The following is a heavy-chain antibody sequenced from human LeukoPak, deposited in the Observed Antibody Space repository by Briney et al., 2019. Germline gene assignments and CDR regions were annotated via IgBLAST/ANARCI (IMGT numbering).Heavy chain of an antibody. V-gene: IGHV4-34*01. D-gene: IGHD1-7*01. J-gene: IGHJ4*02. CDR2: INHSGST. CDR1: GGSFSGYY. Sequence: PSETLSLTCAVYGGSFSGYYWSWIRQPPGKGLEWIGEINHSGSTNYNPSLKSRVTISVDTSKNQFSLKLSSVTAADTAVYYCARDGTTGYDFDYWGQGTLVTVSS. CDR3: ARDGTTGYDFDY.